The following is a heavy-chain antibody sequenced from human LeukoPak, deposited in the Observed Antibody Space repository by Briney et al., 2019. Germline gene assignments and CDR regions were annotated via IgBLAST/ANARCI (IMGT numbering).Heavy chain of an antibody. J-gene: IGHJ4*02. CDR2: IIPIFGTA. V-gene: IGHV1-69*06. D-gene: IGHD4-11*01. Sequence: SVKVSCKASGGTFSSYAISWVRQAPGQGLEWMGGIIPIFGTANYAQKFQGRVTITADKSTSTAYMELSSLRSEDTAVYYCARGLTKRMYYFDYWGQGTLVTVSS. CDR1: GGTFSSYA. CDR3: ARGLTKRMYYFDY.